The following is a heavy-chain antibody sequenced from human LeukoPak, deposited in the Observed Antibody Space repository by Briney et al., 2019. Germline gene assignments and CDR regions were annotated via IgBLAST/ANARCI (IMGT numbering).Heavy chain of an antibody. V-gene: IGHV3-74*01. CDR1: GFTVSSNY. J-gene: IGHJ4*02. CDR3: ARDKAHN. Sequence: GGSLRIPCAASGFTVSSNYMSWVRQAPGKGLVWVSRVISDGSSTNYADSVKGRFTISRDNAKNSLYLQMNSLRAEDTAVYYCARDKAHNWGQGTLVTVSS. CDR2: VISDGSST.